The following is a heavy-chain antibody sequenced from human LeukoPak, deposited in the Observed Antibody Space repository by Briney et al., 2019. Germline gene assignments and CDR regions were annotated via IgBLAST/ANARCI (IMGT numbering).Heavy chain of an antibody. CDR3: ARGPIYDSSGYYYEGYYYFDY. Sequence: PSETLSLTCAVYGGSISGYYWSWIRQPPGKGLEWIGEINHSGSTNYNPSLKSRVTISVDTSKNQFSLKLSSVTAADTAVYYCARGPIYDSSGYYYEGYYYFDYWGQGTLVTVSS. CDR1: GGSISGYY. CDR2: INHSGST. D-gene: IGHD3-22*01. V-gene: IGHV4-34*01. J-gene: IGHJ4*02.